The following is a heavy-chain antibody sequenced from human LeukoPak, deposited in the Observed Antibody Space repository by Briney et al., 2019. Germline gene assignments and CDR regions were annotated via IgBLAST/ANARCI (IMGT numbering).Heavy chain of an antibody. CDR3: ARAKAGMVGATTSYYYYYMDV. V-gene: IGHV3-53*01. J-gene: IGHJ6*03. D-gene: IGHD1-26*01. CDR2: IYGGGST. Sequence: PGGSLRLSCAATGLSVSSNFMSRVRQAPGKGLEWVSVIYGGGSTYYADSVKGRFTISRDTPKNTLYLQMNSLRAEDTAVYYCARAKAGMVGATTSYYYYYMDVWGKGTTVTVSS. CDR1: GLSVSSNF.